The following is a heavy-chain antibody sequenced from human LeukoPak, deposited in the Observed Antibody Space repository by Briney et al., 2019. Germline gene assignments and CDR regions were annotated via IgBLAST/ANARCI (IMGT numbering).Heavy chain of an antibody. V-gene: IGHV3-73*01. CDR1: GFTFSGSA. Sequence: SGGSLRLSCAASGFTFSGSAMHWARQASGKGLEWVGRIRSKANSYATAYAASVKGRFTISRDDSKNTAYLQMNSLKTEDTAVYYCSRHQWEPKAGHWLDPWGQGTLVTVSS. D-gene: IGHD1-26*01. CDR2: IRSKANSYAT. CDR3: SRHQWEPKAGHWLDP. J-gene: IGHJ5*02.